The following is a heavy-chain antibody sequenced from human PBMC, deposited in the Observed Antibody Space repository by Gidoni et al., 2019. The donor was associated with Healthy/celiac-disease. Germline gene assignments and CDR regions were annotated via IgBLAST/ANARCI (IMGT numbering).Heavy chain of an antibody. V-gene: IGHV4-34*01. CDR2: SNHSGST. D-gene: IGHD1-26*01. CDR1: GGSFSGYY. CDR3: ARGRPSRGSYYDY. Sequence: QVQLQQWGAGLLKPSETLSLTCAVYGGSFSGYYWSWIRQPPGKGLEWIGESNHSGSTNYNPSLKSRVTISVDTSKNQFSLKLSSVTAADTAVYYCARGRPSRGSYYDYWGQGTLVTVSS. J-gene: IGHJ4*02.